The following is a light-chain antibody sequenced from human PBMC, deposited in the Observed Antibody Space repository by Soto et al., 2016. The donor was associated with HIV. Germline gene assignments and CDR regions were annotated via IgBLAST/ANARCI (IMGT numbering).Light chain of an antibody. V-gene: IGKV1-39*01. Sequence: DIQMTQSPSSLSASVGDRVTITCRASQTINTYLNWYQQKPGKAPKLLIYGASTLQSGVPSRFSGSGSGTDFTLTISSLQPEDFATYYCQQSYSIPYSFGQGTKLEIK. CDR1: QTINTY. CDR3: QQSYSIPYS. J-gene: IGKJ2*01. CDR2: GAS.